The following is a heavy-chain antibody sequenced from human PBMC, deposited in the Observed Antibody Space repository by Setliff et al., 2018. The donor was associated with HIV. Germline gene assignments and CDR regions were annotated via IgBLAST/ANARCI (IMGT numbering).Heavy chain of an antibody. V-gene: IGHV1-69*16. D-gene: IGHD3-10*01. Sequence: PGASVKVSCKASGGTFNTYTITWVRQAPGQGLEWMGGIIPFTGTTNYAQKFQGRVTITTDESRSIVYMEVSSLRSEDTAVYYCARAPRLTMIRGVFDYWGQGTLVTVSS. CDR1: GGTFNTYT. CDR2: IIPFTGTT. CDR3: ARAPRLTMIRGVFDY. J-gene: IGHJ4*02.